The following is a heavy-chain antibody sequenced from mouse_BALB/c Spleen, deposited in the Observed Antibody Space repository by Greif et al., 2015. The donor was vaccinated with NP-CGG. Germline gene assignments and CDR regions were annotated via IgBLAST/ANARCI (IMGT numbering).Heavy chain of an antibody. D-gene: IGHD3-1*01. CDR1: GFSLTSYG. CDR2: IWAGGST. V-gene: IGHV2-9*02. Sequence: QVQLKQSGPGLVAPSQSLSITCTVSGFSLTSYGVHWVRQPPGKGLEWLGVIWAGGSTNYNSALMSRLSISKDNSKSXVFLKMNSLQTDDTAMYYCARAPSVGDFYFDYWGQGTTLTVSS. CDR3: ARAPSVGDFYFDY. J-gene: IGHJ2*01.